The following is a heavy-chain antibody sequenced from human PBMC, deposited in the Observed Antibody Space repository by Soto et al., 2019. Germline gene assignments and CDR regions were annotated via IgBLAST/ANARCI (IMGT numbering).Heavy chain of an antibody. Sequence: LRLSCAASGFTFSSYGMHWVRQAPGKGLEWVAVISYDGSNKYYADSVKGRFTISRDNSKNTLYLQMNSLRAEDTAVYYCAILSLGGAPWSPYYYYGMDVWGQGTTVTVSS. CDR3: AILSLGGAPWSPYYYYGMDV. CDR1: GFTFSSYG. CDR2: ISYDGSNK. D-gene: IGHD2-8*01. V-gene: IGHV3-30*03. J-gene: IGHJ6*02.